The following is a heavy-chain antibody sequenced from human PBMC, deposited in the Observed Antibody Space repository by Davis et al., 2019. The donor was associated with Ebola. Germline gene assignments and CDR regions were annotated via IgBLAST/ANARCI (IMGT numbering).Heavy chain of an antibody. D-gene: IGHD2-8*01. Sequence: SETLSLTCAVYGGSFSSYYWSWIRQPPGKGLEWIGYIYYSGSTNYNPSLKSRVTISVDTSKNRFSLKLSSVTPADTAVYYCAKGDNFSVMDIVLMVYAIGMDVWGQGTTVTVSS. V-gene: IGHV4-59*01. CDR3: AKGDNFSVMDIVLMVYAIGMDV. CDR1: GGSFSSYY. CDR2: IYYSGST. J-gene: IGHJ6*02.